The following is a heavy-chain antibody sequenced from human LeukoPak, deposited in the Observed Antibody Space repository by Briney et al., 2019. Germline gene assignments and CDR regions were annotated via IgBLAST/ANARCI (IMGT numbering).Heavy chain of an antibody. CDR1: GLTFSNSA. V-gene: IGHV3-23*01. J-gene: IGHJ4*02. CDR3: ATVERPSTRLPGVAAAGTSYFFDC. D-gene: IGHD6-13*01. CDR2: ISGSGGGT. Sequence: GGSLRLSCAASGLTFSNSALSWVRQAPGKGLEWVSAISGSGGGTYYADSVKGRFTISRDNSKDTLYLQMNSLRAEDTAIYYCATVERPSTRLPGVAAAGTSYFFDCWGQGTLVTVSS.